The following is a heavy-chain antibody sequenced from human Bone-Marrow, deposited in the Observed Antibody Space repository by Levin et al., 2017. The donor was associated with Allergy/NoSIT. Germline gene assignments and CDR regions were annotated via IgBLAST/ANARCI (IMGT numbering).Heavy chain of an antibody. CDR3: ARDPYEQLGTAEYFQH. D-gene: IGHD6-13*01. Sequence: LSLTCAASGFTFSDYYMSWIRQAPGKGLEWVSYISSSGSTIYYADSVKGRFTISRDNAKNSLYLQMNSLRAEDTAVYYCARDPYEQLGTAEYFQHWGQGTLVTVSS. CDR2: ISSSGSTI. V-gene: IGHV3-11*01. CDR1: GFTFSDYY. J-gene: IGHJ1*01.